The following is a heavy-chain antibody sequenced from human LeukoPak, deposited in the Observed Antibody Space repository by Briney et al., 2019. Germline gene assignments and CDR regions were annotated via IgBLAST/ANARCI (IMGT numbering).Heavy chain of an antibody. CDR1: GFTFNSYA. Sequence: GGSLRPSCAASGFTFNSYAMYWVRQAPGKGLEWVSGIFGSGGSAHYADSVKGRFAISRDNSKNRVYLQMNSLRAEDTAVYYCAKTATGYSSGHYPGWPVDYWGQGTLVTVSS. V-gene: IGHV3-23*01. CDR2: IFGSGGSA. D-gene: IGHD6-19*01. CDR3: AKTATGYSSGHYPGWPVDY. J-gene: IGHJ4*02.